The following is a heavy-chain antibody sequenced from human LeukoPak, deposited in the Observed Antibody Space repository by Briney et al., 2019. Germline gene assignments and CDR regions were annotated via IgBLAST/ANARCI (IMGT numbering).Heavy chain of an antibody. CDR3: ARDWGGEGRPTDY. D-gene: IGHD3-16*01. V-gene: IGHV3-7*01. Sequence: GGSLRLSCAASGFTFSTYWMSWVRQAPGKGLEWVANIRGDGGKKNYVDSVRGRFTISRDNAKNSLYLQMNSLRAEDTAVYYCARDWGGEGRPTDYWGRGTLVTVSS. CDR1: GFTFSTYW. CDR2: IRGDGGKK. J-gene: IGHJ4*02.